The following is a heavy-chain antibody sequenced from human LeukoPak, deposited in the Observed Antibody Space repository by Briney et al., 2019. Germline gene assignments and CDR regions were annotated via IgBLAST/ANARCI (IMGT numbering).Heavy chain of an antibody. CDR3: ARVDTQGVPSP. J-gene: IGHJ5*02. CDR1: GYSISSGYY. CDR2: IYRSGST. D-gene: IGHD3-16*01. V-gene: IGHV4-38-2*02. Sequence: PSETLSLTCTVSGYSISSGYYWGWIRQPPGKGLEWIGSIYRSGSTYYNPSLKSRVTISVDTSKNQFSLKLSSVTAADTAVYYCARVDTQGVPSPWGQGILVTVSS.